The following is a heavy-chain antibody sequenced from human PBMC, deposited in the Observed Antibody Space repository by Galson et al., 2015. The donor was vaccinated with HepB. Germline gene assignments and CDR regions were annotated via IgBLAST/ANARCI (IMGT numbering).Heavy chain of an antibody. D-gene: IGHD1-7*01. V-gene: IGHV3-53*04. CDR2: IYSVGNT. CDR3: ARGAGTTLYFDY. Sequence: SLRLSCAASGFTVSSNYMSWVRQAPGKGLEWVSVIYSVGNTYYADSVEGRFTISRHNSKNTLYLQMNSLRAEDTAVYYCARGAGTTLYFDYWGQGTLVTVSS. J-gene: IGHJ4*02. CDR1: GFTVSSNY.